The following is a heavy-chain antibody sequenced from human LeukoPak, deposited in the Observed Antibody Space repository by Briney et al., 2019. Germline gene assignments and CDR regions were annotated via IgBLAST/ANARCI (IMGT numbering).Heavy chain of an antibody. CDR3: ASASITLPDY. V-gene: IGHV3-30*03. Sequence: PGGSLRLSCAASGFTFSNYGMHWVRQAPGKGLEWVAVISYDGSNKYCADSVKGRFTISRGNSKNTLYLQMNTLRAEDTAVYYCASASITLPDYWGQGTLVTVSS. CDR1: GFTFSNYG. D-gene: IGHD3-10*01. CDR2: ISYDGSNK. J-gene: IGHJ4*02.